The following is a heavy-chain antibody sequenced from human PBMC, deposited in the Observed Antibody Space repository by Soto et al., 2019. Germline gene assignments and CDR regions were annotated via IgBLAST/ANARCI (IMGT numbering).Heavy chain of an antibody. CDR1: GGTFSSYA. J-gene: IGHJ5*02. CDR3: ARIHEHYYDSSGYYL. V-gene: IGHV1-69*13. CDR2: IIPIFGTA. D-gene: IGHD3-22*01. Sequence: SVKVSCKASGGTFSSYAISWVRQAPGQGLEWMGGIIPIFGTANYAQKFQGRVTITADESTSTAYMELSSLRSEDTAVYYCARIHEHYYDSSGYYLWGQGTLVTVSS.